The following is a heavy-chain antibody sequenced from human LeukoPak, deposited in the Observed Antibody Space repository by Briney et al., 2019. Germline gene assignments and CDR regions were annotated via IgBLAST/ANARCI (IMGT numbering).Heavy chain of an antibody. CDR2: IRYDGSNK. D-gene: IGHD2-21*01. V-gene: IGHV3-30*02. CDR1: GFSLSSYG. J-gene: IGHJ4*02. Sequence: GGSLRLSCEASGFSLSSYGMHWVRQAPGKGLEWVAFIRYDGSNKYYTDSVKGRFTISRDNSKNTVYLQMNSLRAEDTAVYYCAKAPVTTCRGAYCYPFDYWGQGTLVTVSS. CDR3: AKAPVTTCRGAYCYPFDY.